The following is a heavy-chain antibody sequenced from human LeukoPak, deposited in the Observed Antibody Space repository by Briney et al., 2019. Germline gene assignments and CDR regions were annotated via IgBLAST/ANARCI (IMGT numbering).Heavy chain of an antibody. CDR2: ISSSSSTI. D-gene: IGHD3-3*01. Sequence: TGGSLRLSCAASGFTFSSYSMNWVRQAPGKGLEWVSYISSSSSTIYYADSMKGRFTISRDNAKNSLYLQMNSLRAEDTAVYYCARVESSITIFGVVTLGAFDIWGQGTMVTVSS. CDR3: ARVESSITIFGVVTLGAFDI. V-gene: IGHV3-48*01. J-gene: IGHJ3*02. CDR1: GFTFSSYS.